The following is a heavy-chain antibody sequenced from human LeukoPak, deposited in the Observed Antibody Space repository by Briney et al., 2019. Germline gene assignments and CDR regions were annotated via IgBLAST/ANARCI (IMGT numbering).Heavy chain of an antibody. CDR2: ISSSSSTI. CDR3: ARERIAVAGADPYYFDY. Sequence: GGSLRLSCAASGFTFSSYSMNWVRKAQGKGLEGVSYISSSSSTIYYADSVKGRFTISRDNAKNSLYLQMNSLRAEDTAVYYCARERIAVAGADPYYFDYWGQGTLVTVSS. J-gene: IGHJ4*02. D-gene: IGHD6-19*01. V-gene: IGHV3-48*01. CDR1: GFTFSSYS.